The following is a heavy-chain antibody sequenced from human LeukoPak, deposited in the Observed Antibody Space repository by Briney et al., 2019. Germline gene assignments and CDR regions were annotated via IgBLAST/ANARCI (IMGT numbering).Heavy chain of an antibody. CDR2: ISAYNGNT. CDR1: GYTFTSYG. CDR3: ARALRGSYCGGDCYFGPVDY. J-gene: IGHJ4*02. Sequence: ASVKVSCKASGYTFTSYGISWVRQAPGQGLEWMGWISAYNGNTNYAQKLQGRVTMTTDTSTSTAYMELRSLRSDDTAVYYCARALRGSYCGGDCYFGPVDYWGQGTLVTVSS. D-gene: IGHD2-21*01. V-gene: IGHV1-18*01.